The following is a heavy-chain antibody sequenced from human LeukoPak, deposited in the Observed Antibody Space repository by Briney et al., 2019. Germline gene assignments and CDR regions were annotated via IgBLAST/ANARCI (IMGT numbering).Heavy chain of an antibody. CDR1: GASVRSDH. CDR3: ARDLSVNAFDI. CDR2: MHGSGSP. Sequence: SETLSLTCTVSGASVRSDHWNWIRQPPGKGLEWIAYMHGSGSPNYNPSLASRLTLSVDATENLLSLKLTSVTAADTAVYFCARDLSVNAFDIWGQGTMVTVSS. J-gene: IGHJ3*02. V-gene: IGHV4-59*02. D-gene: IGHD2/OR15-2a*01.